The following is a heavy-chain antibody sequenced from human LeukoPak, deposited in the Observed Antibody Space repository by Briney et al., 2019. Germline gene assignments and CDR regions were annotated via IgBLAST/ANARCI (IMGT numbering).Heavy chain of an antibody. Sequence: GGSLRLSCAGSGFTFDDCAMHWVRQAPGKGLGWVSGVSWNSDTEGYAESVKGRFTISRDNAKNFLYLQMNSLRAEDTALYHRAKTPARDYGDYAAFDFWGQGTMVTVSS. J-gene: IGHJ3*01. D-gene: IGHD4-17*01. V-gene: IGHV3-9*01. CDR1: GFTFDDCA. CDR3: AKTPARDYGDYAAFDF. CDR2: VSWNSDTE.